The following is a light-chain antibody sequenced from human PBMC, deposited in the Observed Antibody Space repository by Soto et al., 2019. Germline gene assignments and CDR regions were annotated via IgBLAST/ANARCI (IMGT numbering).Light chain of an antibody. CDR2: KAS. J-gene: IGKJ1*01. V-gene: IGKV1-5*03. CDR1: QTISSW. Sequence: DIQMTQSPSTLSGSVGDRVTITCRASQTISSWLAWYQQKPGKAPKLLIYKASTLKSGVPSRFSGSGSGTEFTLTISSLQPDDFATYYCQHYNSYSEAFGKGTKVEVE. CDR3: QHYNSYSEA.